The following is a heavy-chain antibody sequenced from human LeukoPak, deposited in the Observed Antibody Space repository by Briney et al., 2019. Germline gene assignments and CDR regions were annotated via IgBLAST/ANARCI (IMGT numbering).Heavy chain of an antibody. CDR1: GFTFSNYW. J-gene: IGHJ3*02. Sequence: GGSLRLSCAASGFTFSNYWMHWVRQAPGNGLVWVSLIDFDGSSTSYADSVKGRFTISRDNAKNSLYLQMNSLRAEDTAVYYCASLWDIWGQGTMVTVSS. CDR3: ASLWDI. V-gene: IGHV3-74*01. D-gene: IGHD3-10*01. CDR2: IDFDGSST.